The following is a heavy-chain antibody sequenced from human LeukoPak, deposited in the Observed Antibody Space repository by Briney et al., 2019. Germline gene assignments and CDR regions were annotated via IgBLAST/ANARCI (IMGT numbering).Heavy chain of an antibody. CDR3: AKGSRPGYSYGPREYYYYMDV. Sequence: GGSLRLSCAASGFTFSSYEMNWVRQAPGKGLEWVSYISSSGSTIYYADSVKGRFTISRDNAKNSLYLQMNSLRAEDTAVYYCAKGSRPGYSYGPREYYYYMDVWGKGTTVTVSS. CDR2: ISSSGSTI. CDR1: GFTFSSYE. D-gene: IGHD5-18*01. J-gene: IGHJ6*03. V-gene: IGHV3-48*03.